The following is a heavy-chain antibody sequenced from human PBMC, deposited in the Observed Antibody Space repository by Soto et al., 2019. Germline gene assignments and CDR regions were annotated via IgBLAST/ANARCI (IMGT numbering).Heavy chain of an antibody. CDR2: INPNSGGT. J-gene: IGHJ5*02. Sequence: QVQLVQSGAEVKKPGASVKVSCKASGYTFTAYYMHWVRQAPGQGLEWMGCINPNSGGTNYAQKVQGWVTMTRDTSTSTAYMELSRLRSDDTAVYYCARGGIECSSTSCQNWFDPWGQGTLVTVSS. CDR1: GYTFTAYY. V-gene: IGHV1-2*04. D-gene: IGHD2-2*01. CDR3: ARGGIECSSTSCQNWFDP.